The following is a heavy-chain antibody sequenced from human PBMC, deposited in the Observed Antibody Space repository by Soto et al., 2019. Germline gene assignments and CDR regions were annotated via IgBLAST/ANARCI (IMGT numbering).Heavy chain of an antibody. CDR3: AKTLRYCGGGTCNYFDY. J-gene: IGHJ4*02. CDR1: GFTFSSYA. CDR2: TSGSGGST. V-gene: IGHV3-23*01. Sequence: GGSLRLSCAASGFTFSSYAMGWVRQAPGKGLDWVSLTSGSGGSTYYADSVKGRFTLSRDNSKNTLYLQMNSLRAEDTAVYYCAKTLRYCGGGTCNYFDYWGQGTLVTVSS. D-gene: IGHD2-15*01.